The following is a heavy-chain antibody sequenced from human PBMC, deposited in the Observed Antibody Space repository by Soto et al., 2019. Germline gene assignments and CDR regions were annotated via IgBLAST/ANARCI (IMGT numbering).Heavy chain of an antibody. D-gene: IGHD4-17*01. V-gene: IGHV1-18*03. CDR1: GYTFTEYG. CDR3: ARADYGDTKIYSFDH. Sequence: WASVKVSCKTSGYTFTEYGISWFRQAPGQGLEWMGWISPYNGKTNYIQEFQDRVTITTDTSSTTVYMDLRTLKSDDIAIYLCARADYGDTKIYSFDHWGQGTLVTVSS. CDR2: ISPYNGKT. J-gene: IGHJ4*02.